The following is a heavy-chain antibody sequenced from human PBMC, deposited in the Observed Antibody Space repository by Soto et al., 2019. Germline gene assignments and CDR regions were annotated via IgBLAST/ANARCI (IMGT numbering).Heavy chain of an antibody. CDR2: IIPIFGTT. Sequence: QEQLVQSGAEVKEPGSAVKVSCKAPADSFSSYGISWVRQAPGQGLEWMGGIIPIFGTTNYAEKFQGRVTITADASTNTAYMELSSLRSEDTALYYCARVFPDGWVEPGVVRGYLDTWGRGTLVTVSS. V-gene: IGHV1-69*01. D-gene: IGHD3-3*01. CDR3: ARVFPDGWVEPGVVRGYLDT. CDR1: ADSFSSYG. J-gene: IGHJ4*02.